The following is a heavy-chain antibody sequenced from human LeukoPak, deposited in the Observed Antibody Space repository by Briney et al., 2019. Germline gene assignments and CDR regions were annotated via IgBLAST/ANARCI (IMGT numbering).Heavy chain of an antibody. Sequence: GGSLRLSCEAPGFNLINYGMHLVRQAPGKGPEWVSVISYDGTNKYSADSVKGRFTISRDNSKNTLYLQMNSLKTDDTAVYYCANYGDYQYFDYWGQGTPVTVSS. V-gene: IGHV3-30*18. D-gene: IGHD4-17*01. J-gene: IGHJ4*02. CDR3: ANYGDYQYFDY. CDR2: ISYDGTNK. CDR1: GFNLINYG.